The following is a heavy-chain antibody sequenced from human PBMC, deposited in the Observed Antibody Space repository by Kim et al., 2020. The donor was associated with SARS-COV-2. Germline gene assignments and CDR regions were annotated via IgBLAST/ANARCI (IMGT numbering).Heavy chain of an antibody. Sequence: SVKVSCKSSGRTFSTYGFNWVRQAPGQRLEWMGAIIPYLGTADYAQNFQGRIAITADESTSIVYMELSSLRSDDTAVFYCARGRTPMGYCPFDLWGQGTLVTVSS. D-gene: IGHD5-18*01. CDR3: ARGRTPMGYCPFDL. J-gene: IGHJ4*02. CDR1: GRTFSTYG. CDR2: IIPYLGTA. V-gene: IGHV1-69*13.